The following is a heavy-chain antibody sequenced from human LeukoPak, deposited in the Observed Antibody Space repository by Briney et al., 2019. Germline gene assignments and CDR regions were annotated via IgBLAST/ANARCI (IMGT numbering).Heavy chain of an antibody. CDR1: GGTFSSYA. CDR3: ARDGVDIGWFDP. J-gene: IGHJ5*02. V-gene: IGHV1-69*04. D-gene: IGHD5-12*01. Sequence: SVTVSCKASGGTFSSYAISWVRQAPGQGLEWMGRIIPILGIANYAQKFQGRVTITADKSTSTAYMELSSLRSEDTAVYYCARDGVDIGWFDPWGQGTLVTVSS. CDR2: IIPILGIA.